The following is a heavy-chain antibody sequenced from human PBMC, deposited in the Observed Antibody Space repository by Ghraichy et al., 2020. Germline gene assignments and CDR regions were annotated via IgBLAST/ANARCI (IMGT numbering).Heavy chain of an antibody. CDR1: GGSISSYY. CDR2: IYYSGST. V-gene: IGHV4-59*01. CDR3: ARSGVVGATPTHY. J-gene: IGHJ4*02. D-gene: IGHD1-26*01. Sequence: SETLSLTCTVSGGSISSYYWSWIRQPPGKGLEWIGYIYYSGSTNYNPSLKSRVTISVDTSKNQFSLKLSSVTAADTAVYYCARSGVVGATPTHYWSQGTLVTVSS.